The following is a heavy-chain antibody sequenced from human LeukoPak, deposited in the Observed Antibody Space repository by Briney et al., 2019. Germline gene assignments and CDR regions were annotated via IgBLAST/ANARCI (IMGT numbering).Heavy chain of an antibody. CDR3: ARDKAVIGARGAFDM. V-gene: IGHV6-1*01. D-gene: IGHD4-11*01. J-gene: IGHJ3*02. CDR2: TYYRSKWYY. Sequence: SQTLSLTCAISGDSVSSNTATWNWIRQSPSRGLEWLGKTYYRSKWYYDYAVSVRSRITINPDTPQNQFSLQLNSVAPEDTAVYYCARDKAVIGARGAFDMWGQGTTVTVSS. CDR1: GDSVSSNTAT.